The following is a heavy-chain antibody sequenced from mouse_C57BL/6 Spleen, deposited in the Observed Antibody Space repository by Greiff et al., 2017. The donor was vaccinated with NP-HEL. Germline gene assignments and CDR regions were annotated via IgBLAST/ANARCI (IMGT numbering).Heavy chain of an antibody. CDR1: GYAFSSSW. V-gene: IGHV1-82*01. CDR3: ARGITTVVASPAY. D-gene: IGHD1-1*01. Sequence: QVQLQQSGPELVKPGASVKISCKASGYAFSSSWMNWVKQRPGKGLEWIGRIYPGDGDTNYNGKFKGKATLTAGKSSSTAYMQLSSLTSEDSAVYFCARGITTVVASPAYWGQGTLVTVSA. CDR2: IYPGDGDT. J-gene: IGHJ3*01.